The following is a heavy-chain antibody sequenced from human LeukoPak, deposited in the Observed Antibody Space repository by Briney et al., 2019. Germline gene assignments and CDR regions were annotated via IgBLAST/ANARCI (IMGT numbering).Heavy chain of an antibody. J-gene: IGHJ3*02. CDR1: GGSISSYY. CDR3: ARGEIAVAGTRAFDI. CDR2: IFYSGTT. Sequence: PSETLSLTCTVSGGSISSYYWSWIRQPPGKGLEWIGFIFYSGTTNYNPSLKSRVTISVDTSKNQFSLKLSSVTAADTAVYYCARGEIAVAGTRAFDIWGQGTMVTVSS. V-gene: IGHV4-59*08. D-gene: IGHD6-19*01.